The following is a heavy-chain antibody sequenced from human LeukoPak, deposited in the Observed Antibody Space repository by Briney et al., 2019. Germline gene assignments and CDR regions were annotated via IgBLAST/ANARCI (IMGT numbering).Heavy chain of an antibody. CDR3: ASSGSITMIVVAPWDAFDI. J-gene: IGHJ3*02. CDR2: IIPIFGTA. CDR1: GYTFTSYG. V-gene: IGHV1-69*06. Sequence: GASVKVSCKASGYTFTSYGISWVRQAPGQGLEWMGGIIPIFGTANYAQKFQGRVTITADKSTSTAYMELSSLRSEDTAVYYCASSGSITMIVVAPWDAFDIWGQGTMVTVSS. D-gene: IGHD3-22*01.